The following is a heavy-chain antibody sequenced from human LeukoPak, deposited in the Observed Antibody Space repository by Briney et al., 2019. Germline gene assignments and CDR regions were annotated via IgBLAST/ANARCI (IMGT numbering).Heavy chain of an antibody. J-gene: IGHJ1*01. V-gene: IGHV3-74*01. CDR2: INSDGTDI. D-gene: IGHD3-22*01. CDR3: ARAGYYDSSNYYAYFQH. Sequence: PGGSLRLSCAASGFTFSSYWMHWARQAPGKGLEWVARINSDGTDISYGDSVKGRFTISRDNAKNTLYLQMNSLRVEDTAVYYYARAGYYDSSNYYAYFQHWGQGTLVTVSS. CDR1: GFTFSSYW.